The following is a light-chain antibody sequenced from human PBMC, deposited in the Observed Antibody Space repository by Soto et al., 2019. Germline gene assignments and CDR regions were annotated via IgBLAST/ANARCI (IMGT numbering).Light chain of an antibody. V-gene: IGKV3-20*01. CDR1: QTVSTNF. CDR2: GAS. CDR3: QQYSNKQYT. Sequence: EIVLTQSPDTVSLSPGERATLSCRASQTVSTNFLAWYKQKPGQSPRLLIYGASSMATGIPDRFSGSGSETDFTLTIVRLEPEDFATYYCQQYSNKQYTFGQGTKLEIK. J-gene: IGKJ2*01.